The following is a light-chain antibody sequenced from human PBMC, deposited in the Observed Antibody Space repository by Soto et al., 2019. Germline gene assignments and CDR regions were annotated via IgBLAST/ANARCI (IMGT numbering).Light chain of an antibody. CDR2: DNN. CDR1: SSNIGNNY. J-gene: IGLJ1*01. V-gene: IGLV1-51*01. Sequence: QSVLTQPPSVSAAPGQKVTISCSGSSSNIGNNYVSWYQQLPGTAPKLLIYDNNKRPSGIPDRSSDSKSGTSATLGITGLRTGDEADYYCGTWDSSLSAYVFGTGTKVTVL. CDR3: GTWDSSLSAYV.